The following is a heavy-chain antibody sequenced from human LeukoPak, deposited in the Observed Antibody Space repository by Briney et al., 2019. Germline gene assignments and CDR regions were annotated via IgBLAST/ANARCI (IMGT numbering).Heavy chain of an antibody. J-gene: IGHJ4*02. Sequence: NRSATLSPSCAVSGGFSSGYYWCGLRKPPGKGLEWGGEINHSGSTNYNPSLKSRVTISADTSKNQFSLKLSSVTAADSAVYYCARQTGSGLFILPGGQGTLVTVSS. D-gene: IGHD3/OR15-3a*01. CDR2: INHSGST. CDR3: ARQTGSGLFILP. CDR1: GGFSSGYY. V-gene: IGHV4-34*01.